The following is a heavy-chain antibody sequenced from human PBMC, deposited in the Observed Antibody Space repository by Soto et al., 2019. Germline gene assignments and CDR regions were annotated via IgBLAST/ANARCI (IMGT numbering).Heavy chain of an antibody. CDR2: ISGSGIST. Sequence: PGGSLRLSCTASGFTFSNYVMSWVRQAPGRGLEWVSAISGSGISTFYADSVKGRSIISRDNSKNTLYLQMNSLRAEDTAVYYCARDPAAAGSSFDYWGQGTLVTVSS. V-gene: IGHV3-23*01. CDR3: ARDPAAAGSSFDY. D-gene: IGHD6-13*01. J-gene: IGHJ4*02. CDR1: GFTFSNYV.